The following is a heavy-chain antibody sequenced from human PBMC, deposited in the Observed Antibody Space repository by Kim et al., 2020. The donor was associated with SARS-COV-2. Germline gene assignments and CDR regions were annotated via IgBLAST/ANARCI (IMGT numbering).Heavy chain of an antibody. J-gene: IGHJ3*02. V-gene: IGHV4-34*01. CDR3: ARGQRITMVRGVRGEAFD. CDR1: GGSFSGYY. Sequence: SETLSLTCAVYGGSFSGYYWSWIRQLPGKGLEWIGEINHSGSTNYNPSLKSRVTISVDTSKNQFSLKLSSVTAADTAVYYCARGQRITMVRGVRGEAFD. D-gene: IGHD3-10*01. CDR2: INHSGST.